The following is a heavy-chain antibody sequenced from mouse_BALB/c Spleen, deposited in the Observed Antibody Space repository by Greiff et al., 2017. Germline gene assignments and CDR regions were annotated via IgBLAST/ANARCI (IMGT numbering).Heavy chain of an antibody. D-gene: IGHD2-3*01. J-gene: IGHJ4*01. V-gene: IGHV5-6*01. CDR2: ISSGGSYT. Sequence: EVHLVESGGDLVKPGGSLKLSCAASGFTFSSYGMSWVRQTPDKRLEWVATISSGGSYTYYPDSVKGRFTISRDNAKNTLYLQMSRLKSEDTAIYYCARHGDGYYLDMDDWGQGTSVTVSS. CDR3: ARHGDGYYLDMDD. CDR1: GFTFSSYG.